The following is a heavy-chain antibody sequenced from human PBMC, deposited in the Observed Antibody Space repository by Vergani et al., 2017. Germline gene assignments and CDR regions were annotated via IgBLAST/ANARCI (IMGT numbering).Heavy chain of an antibody. J-gene: IGHJ4*02. D-gene: IGHD1-14*01. CDR2: ISYDGSNK. V-gene: IGHV3-30*03. CDR3: ARDEAGPSDY. Sequence: QVQLVESGGGVVQPGRSLRLSCAASGFTFSSYGMHGVRQAPGKGLEWVAGISYDGSNKYYADSVKGRFTISRDNSKTTLYLQMNSLRAADTAVYYCARDEAGPSDYWGQGTLVTVSS. CDR1: GFTFSSYG.